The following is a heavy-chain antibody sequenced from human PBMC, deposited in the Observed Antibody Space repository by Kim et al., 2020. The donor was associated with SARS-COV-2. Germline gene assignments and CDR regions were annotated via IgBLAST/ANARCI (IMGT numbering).Heavy chain of an antibody. J-gene: IGHJ6*03. CDR3: AKDRREWLSYYYYYYMDA. Sequence: KGRFTISRANAKNSLYLQMNSLRAEDTALYYCAKDRREWLSYYYYYYMDAWGKGTTVTVSS. D-gene: IGHD3-3*01. V-gene: IGHV3-9*01.